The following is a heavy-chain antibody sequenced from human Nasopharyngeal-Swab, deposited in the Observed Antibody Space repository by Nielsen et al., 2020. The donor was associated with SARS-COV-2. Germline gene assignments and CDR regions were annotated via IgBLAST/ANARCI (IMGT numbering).Heavy chain of an antibody. CDR1: GGSISSGGYY. Sequence: SETLSLTCTVSGGSISSGGYYWSWIRPHPGKGLEWIGYIYYSGSTYYNPSLKSRVTISVDTSKNQFSLKLSSVTAADTAVYYCARTYGSGSYSYYYGMDVWGQGTTVTVSS. J-gene: IGHJ6*02. CDR3: ARTYGSGSYSYYYGMDV. V-gene: IGHV4-31*03. D-gene: IGHD3-10*01. CDR2: IYYSGST.